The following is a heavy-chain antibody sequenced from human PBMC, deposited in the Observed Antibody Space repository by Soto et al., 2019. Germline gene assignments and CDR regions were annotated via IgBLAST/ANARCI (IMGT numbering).Heavy chain of an antibody. V-gene: IGHV4-39*07. Sequence: SETLSLTCTVSNAPVGSSTYTWGWIRQPPGKGLEWIGSIYYSGSTYYNPSLKSRVTMSVYTSKNQFSLKLSSVTAVDTAVYYCARKNGVLDAFDIWGQGTMVTVSS. CDR3: ARKNGVLDAFDI. D-gene: IGHD4-17*01. J-gene: IGHJ3*02. CDR1: NAPVGSSTYT. CDR2: IYYSGST.